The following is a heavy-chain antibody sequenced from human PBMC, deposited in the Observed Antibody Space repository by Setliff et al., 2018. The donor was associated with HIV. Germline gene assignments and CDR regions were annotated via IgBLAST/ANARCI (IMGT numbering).Heavy chain of an antibody. CDR1: GGSITTSSYY. CDR2: IYSTGNT. V-gene: IGHV4-39*01. CDR3: ARLFQWMSYSFDI. Sequence: PSETLSLTCTVSGGSITTSSYYWGWVRQPPGKGLEWIGSIYSTGNTYYSPSLKNRVSLSVDTSRSQFSLRLNSVTAADTGVYYCARLFQWMSYSFDIWGQGTRVTVSS. D-gene: IGHD5-12*01. J-gene: IGHJ3*02.